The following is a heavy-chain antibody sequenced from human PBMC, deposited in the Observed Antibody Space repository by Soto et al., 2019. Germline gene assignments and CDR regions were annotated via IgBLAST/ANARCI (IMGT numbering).Heavy chain of an antibody. CDR3: ARFLPSYRGRENWFDP. V-gene: IGHV4-34*01. CDR2: INHSGST. D-gene: IGHD5-18*01. CDR1: GGSFSGYY. J-gene: IGHJ5*02. Sequence: SETLSLTCAVYGGSFSGYYWSWIRQPPGKGLEWIGEINHSGSTNYNPSLKSRVTISVDTSKNQFSLKLSSVTAADTAVYYCARFLPSYRGRENWFDPWGQGTLVTVSS.